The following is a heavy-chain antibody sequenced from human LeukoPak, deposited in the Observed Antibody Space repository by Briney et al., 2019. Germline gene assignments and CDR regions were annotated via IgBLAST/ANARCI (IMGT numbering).Heavy chain of an antibody. V-gene: IGHV1-69*05. Sequence: ASVKVSCKASGYRFNNYGISWVRQAPGQGLEWMGGIIPIFGTANYAQKFQGRVTITTDESTSTAYMELSSLRSEDTAVYYCARGAGCSSTSCYTGYYYYMDVWGKGTTVTVSS. CDR1: GYRFNNYG. CDR2: IIPIFGTA. D-gene: IGHD2-2*02. CDR3: ARGAGCSSTSCYTGYYYYMDV. J-gene: IGHJ6*03.